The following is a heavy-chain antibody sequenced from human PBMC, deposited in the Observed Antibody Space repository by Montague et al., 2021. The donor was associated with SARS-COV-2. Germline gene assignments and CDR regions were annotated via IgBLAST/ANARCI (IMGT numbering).Heavy chain of an antibody. D-gene: IGHD1-26*01. CDR1: DGSFSNFY. CDR2: INHSGST. V-gene: IGHV4-34*01. CDR3: ASGDDNGSDYLDV. J-gene: IGHJ6*03. Sequence: SETLSLTCAVFDGSFSNFYWSWIRQPPGKGLEWIGGINHSGSTYYNPSLKSRVTISVDTSKNQFSLKLNSVTAADAAVYYCASGDDNGSDYLDVWGKGTTVTVSS.